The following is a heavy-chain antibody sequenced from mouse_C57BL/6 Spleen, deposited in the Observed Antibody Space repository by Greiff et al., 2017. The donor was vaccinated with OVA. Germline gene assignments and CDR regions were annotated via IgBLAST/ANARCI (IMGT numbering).Heavy chain of an antibody. CDR3: GRGDYYEYGGGAMDY. V-gene: IGHV1-54*01. D-gene: IGHD2-4*01. CDR2: INPGSGGT. J-gene: IGHJ4*01. Sequence: VKLMESGAELVRPGTSVKVSCKASGYAFTNYLIEWVKQRPGQGLEWIGVINPGSGGTNYNEKFKGKATLTADTSSSTAYMQLSSLTAEDSAVYFGGRGDYYEYGGGAMDYWGQGTSVTVSS. CDR1: GYAFTNYL.